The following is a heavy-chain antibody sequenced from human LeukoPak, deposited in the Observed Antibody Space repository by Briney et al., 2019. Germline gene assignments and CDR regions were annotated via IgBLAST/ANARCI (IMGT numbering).Heavy chain of an antibody. J-gene: IGHJ5*02. CDR1: GGSISSYY. D-gene: IGHD3-9*01. CDR3: ARASYDILTGYYIRWFDP. CDR2: IYYSGST. Sequence: SETLSLTCTVSGGSISSYYWSWIRQPPGKGLEWIGYIYYSGSTNYNPSLKSRRTISVDTSKNQFSLKLSSVTAADTAVYYCARASYDILTGYYIRWFDPWGQGTLVTVSS. V-gene: IGHV4-59*01.